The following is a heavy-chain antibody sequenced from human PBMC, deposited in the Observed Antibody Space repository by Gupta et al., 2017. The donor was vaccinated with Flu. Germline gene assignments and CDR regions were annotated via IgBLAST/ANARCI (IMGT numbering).Heavy chain of an antibody. CDR1: GFTFSSYA. V-gene: IGHV3-23*01. J-gene: IGHJ4*02. CDR3: AKRDSLVVPIRIPNLDY. CDR2: IRWSGGTT. D-gene: IGHD3-22*01. Sequence: EVQPLESGGGLVQPGGALRPSCAASGFTFSSYAMSRTRQAPGKGLEWVSSIRWSGGTTYYADSVKGRFTVSRDNSKNSLYLQMNGLRAEDTAVYYCAKRDSLVVPIRIPNLDYWGQGTLVTVSS.